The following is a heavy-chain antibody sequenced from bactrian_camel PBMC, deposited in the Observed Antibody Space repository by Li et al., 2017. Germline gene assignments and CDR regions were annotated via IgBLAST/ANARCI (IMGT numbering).Heavy chain of an antibody. Sequence: VQLVESGGGSVQAGGSLRLTCTILEFIFDDSDMGRYRQAPGKGCELVSTISKDGTTYYGDSVKGRFTISQDKGENTMYLQMNSLKPDDTATYYCADSDDPLIICDRRVLRHLQYLDFVGQGTQVTVS. V-gene: IGHV3S55*01. D-gene: IGHD1*01. CDR1: EFIFDDSD. J-gene: IGHJ4*01. CDR2: ISKDGTT.